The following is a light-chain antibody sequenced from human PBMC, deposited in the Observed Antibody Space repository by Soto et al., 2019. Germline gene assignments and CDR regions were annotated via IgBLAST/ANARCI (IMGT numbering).Light chain of an antibody. Sequence: EILMTQSPATLSVSPGERATLSCRASQSVSSNLAWCQQKPGQAPRLLIYAVSTRATGIPARFSGSGSGTEFTLTINRLEPEDFAVYFCQQYGSSPLTFGGGTKVDIK. CDR3: QQYGSSPLT. J-gene: IGKJ4*01. CDR2: AVS. CDR1: QSVSSN. V-gene: IGKV3-15*01.